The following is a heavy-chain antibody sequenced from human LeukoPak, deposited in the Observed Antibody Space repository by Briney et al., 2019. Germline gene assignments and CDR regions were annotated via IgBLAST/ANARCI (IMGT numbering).Heavy chain of an antibody. CDR1: GFTFSSYS. CDR2: IYSGGST. Sequence: PGGSLRLSCAASGFTFSSYSMNWVRQAPGKGLEWVSVIYSGGSTYYADSVKGRFTISRDNSKNTLYLQMNSLRAEDTAVYYCARDALGWENSSGWNRYLGYWGQGTLVTVSS. J-gene: IGHJ4*02. D-gene: IGHD6-19*01. V-gene: IGHV3-66*01. CDR3: ARDALGWENSSGWNRYLGY.